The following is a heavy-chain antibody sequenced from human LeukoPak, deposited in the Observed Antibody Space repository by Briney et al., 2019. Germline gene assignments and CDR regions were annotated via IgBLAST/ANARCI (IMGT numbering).Heavy chain of an antibody. J-gene: IGHJ4*02. CDR2: ISSSGGSP. V-gene: IGHV3-23*01. CDR1: GFTFSSNG. D-gene: IGHD3-22*01. CDR3: ARGRSGYYDSSGYSDY. Sequence: GGSLRLSCAASGFTFSSNGMSWVRQAPGKGLEWVSAISSSGGSPYYADSVKGRFTISRDNAKNSLYLQMNSLRAEDTAVYYCARGRSGYYDSSGYSDYWGQGTLVTVSS.